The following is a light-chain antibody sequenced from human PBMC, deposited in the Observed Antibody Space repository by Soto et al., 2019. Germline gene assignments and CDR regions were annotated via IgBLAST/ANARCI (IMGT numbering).Light chain of an antibody. CDR2: AAS. CDR3: QQSYSTPWT. J-gene: IGKJ1*01. V-gene: IGKV1-39*01. CDR1: QSISSY. Sequence: DIQMTQSPSSLSAFVGDRVTITCRASQSISSYLNWYQQKPGKAPKLLIYAASSLQSGVPSRFSGSGSGTDFTLTISSLQPEDFATYYCQQSYSTPWTFGQGTKVHIK.